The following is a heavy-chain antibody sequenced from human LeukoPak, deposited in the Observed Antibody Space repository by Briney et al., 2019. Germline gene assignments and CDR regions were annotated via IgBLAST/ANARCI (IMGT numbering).Heavy chain of an antibody. CDR2: ISSGGSTI. V-gene: IGHV3-11*04. CDR3: ARSLLWFGELLPGTSLPYFDF. J-gene: IGHJ4*02. Sequence: PGGSLRLSCAASGFTFSDYYMSWIRQAPGKGLEWVSYISSGGSTIYYADSVKRRFTISRDNTKKSLYVQMNSLRAEDTAVYYCARSLLWFGELLPGTSLPYFDFWGQGTLVSVSS. CDR1: GFTFSDYY. D-gene: IGHD3-10*01.